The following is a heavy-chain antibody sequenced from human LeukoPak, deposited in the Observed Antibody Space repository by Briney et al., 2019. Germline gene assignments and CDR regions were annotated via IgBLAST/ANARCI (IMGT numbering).Heavy chain of an antibody. CDR2: IYYSGST. CDR1: GGSISSYY. D-gene: IGHD3-10*01. Sequence: TSETLSLTCTVSGGSISSYYWSWIRQPPGKGLEWIGYIYYSGSTNYNPSLKSRVTISVDTSKNQFSLKLSSVTAADTAVYYCALGGYYAGMDVWGQGTTVTVSS. V-gene: IGHV4-59*01. CDR3: ALGGYYAGMDV. J-gene: IGHJ6*02.